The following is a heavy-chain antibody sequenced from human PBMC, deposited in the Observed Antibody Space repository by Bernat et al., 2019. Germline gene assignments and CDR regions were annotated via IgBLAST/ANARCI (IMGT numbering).Heavy chain of an antibody. D-gene: IGHD2-2*02. CDR2: TNPNSGGT. CDR1: GYTFTGYY. Sequence: QVQLVQSGAEVKKPGASVKVSCKASGYTFTGYYMHWVRQAPGQGLEWMGWTNPNSGGTNYAQKFQGWVTMTRDTSISTAYMELSRLRSDDTAVYYCAREYLNCSSTSCYKKWNWFDPWGQGTLVAVSS. CDR3: AREYLNCSSTSCYKKWNWFDP. J-gene: IGHJ5*02. V-gene: IGHV1-2*04.